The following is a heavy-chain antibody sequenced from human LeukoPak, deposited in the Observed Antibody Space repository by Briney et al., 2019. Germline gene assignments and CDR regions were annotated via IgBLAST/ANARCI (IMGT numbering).Heavy chain of an antibody. J-gene: IGHJ3*02. Sequence: SETLSLTCAVYGGSFSGYYWSWIRQPPGKGLEWIGEINHSGSTNYNPSLKSRVTISVDTSKNQFSLKLSSVTAADTAVYYCARPLRITMIVVDDRGRYAFDIWGQGTMVTVSS. CDR2: INHSGST. CDR1: GGSFSGYY. V-gene: IGHV4-34*01. CDR3: ARPLRITMIVVDDRGRYAFDI. D-gene: IGHD3-22*01.